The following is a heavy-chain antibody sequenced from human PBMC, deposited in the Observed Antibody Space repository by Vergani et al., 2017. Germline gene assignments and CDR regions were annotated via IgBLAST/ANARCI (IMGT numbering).Heavy chain of an antibody. CDR1: GYTFTGYY. V-gene: IGHV1-2*02. CDR2: INPNSGGT. J-gene: IGHJ5*02. CDR3: AGDRYCSSTSCYETNWFDP. D-gene: IGHD2-2*01. Sequence: QVQLVQSGAEVKKPGASVKVSCKASGYTFTGYYMHWVRQAPGQGLEWMGWINPNSGGTNYAQKFQGRVTMTRDTSISTAYMELSRLRSDDTAVYYCAGDRYCSSTSCYETNWFDPWGQGTLVTVSS.